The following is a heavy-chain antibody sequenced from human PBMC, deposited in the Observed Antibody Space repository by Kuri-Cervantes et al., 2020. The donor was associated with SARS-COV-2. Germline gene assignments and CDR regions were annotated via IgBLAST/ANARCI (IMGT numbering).Heavy chain of an antibody. Sequence: SETLSLTCTVSGGSISGSSSYYWGWIRQPPGKGLEWIGTIYYSGNTYYKPSLKGRVTISVDTSKNQFSLKLSSVTAADTAVYYCARPIDYRGPSYYYYYMDVWGKGTTVTVSS. CDR2: IYYSGNT. D-gene: IGHD4-11*01. V-gene: IGHV4-39*01. J-gene: IGHJ6*03. CDR1: GGSISGSSSYY. CDR3: ARPIDYRGPSYYYYYMDV.